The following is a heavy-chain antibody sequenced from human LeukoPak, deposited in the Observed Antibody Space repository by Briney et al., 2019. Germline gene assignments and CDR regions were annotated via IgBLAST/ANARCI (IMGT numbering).Heavy chain of an antibody. CDR2: IYYSGST. D-gene: IGHD2-15*01. CDR3: ARHKETCSGASCFLDYFDY. Sequence: PSETLSLTCTVSGGSISSSSYYWGWIRQPPGKGLEWIGSIYYSGSTYYNPSLKSRVTISVDTSKNQFSLKLSSVTAADTAVYYCARHKETCSGASCFLDYFDYWGQGTLVTVSS. CDR1: GGSISSSSYY. J-gene: IGHJ4*02. V-gene: IGHV4-39*01.